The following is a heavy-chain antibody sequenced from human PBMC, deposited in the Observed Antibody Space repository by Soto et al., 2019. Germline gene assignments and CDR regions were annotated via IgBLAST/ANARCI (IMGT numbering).Heavy chain of an antibody. CDR2: IIPIFGTA. V-gene: IGHV1-69*13. D-gene: IGHD3-22*01. J-gene: IGHJ3*02. CDR3: ARDRYYYDSSGYYYVYLDAFDI. Sequence: SVKVSCKASGWTFSSYAISWVGQAPGQGREWMGGIIPIFGTANYAQKFQGRVTITADESTSTAYMELSSLRSEDTAVYYCARDRYYYDSSGYYYVYLDAFDIWGQGTTVTVSS. CDR1: GWTFSSYA.